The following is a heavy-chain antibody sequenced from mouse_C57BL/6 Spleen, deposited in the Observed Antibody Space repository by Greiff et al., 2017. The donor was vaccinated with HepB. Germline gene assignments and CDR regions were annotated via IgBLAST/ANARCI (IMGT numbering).Heavy chain of an antibody. V-gene: IGHV1-80*01. Sequence: QVQLQQSGAELVKPGASVKISCKASGYAFSSYWMNWVKQRPGKGLEWIGQIYPGDGDTNYNGKFKGKATLTADKSSSTAYMQLSSLTSEDSAVYFCARGGGYYSNYGWFAYWGQGTLVTVSA. D-gene: IGHD2-5*01. CDR3: ARGGGYYSNYGWFAY. J-gene: IGHJ3*01. CDR2: IYPGDGDT. CDR1: GYAFSSYW.